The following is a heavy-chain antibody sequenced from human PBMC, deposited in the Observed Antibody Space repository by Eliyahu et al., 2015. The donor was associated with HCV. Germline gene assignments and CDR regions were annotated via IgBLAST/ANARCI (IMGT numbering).Heavy chain of an antibody. CDR1: XXSISSYY. J-gene: IGHJ4*02. CDR2: XXYSGST. Sequence: QVQLQESGPGLVKXSXTLSLTXTVSXXSISSYYWXWIRHPPGKGLEWIGYXXYSGSTNYNPSLKSRVTISVDTSKNQFSLKLSSVTAADTAVYYCARGSEQWLVKFDYWGQGTLVTVSS. CDR3: ARGSEQWLVKFDY. V-gene: IGHV4-59*01. D-gene: IGHD6-19*01.